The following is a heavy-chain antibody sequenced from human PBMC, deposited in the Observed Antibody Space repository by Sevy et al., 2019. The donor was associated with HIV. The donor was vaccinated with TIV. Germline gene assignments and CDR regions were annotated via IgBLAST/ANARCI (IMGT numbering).Heavy chain of an antibody. D-gene: IGHD6-19*01. V-gene: IGHV4-39*01. CDR3: ARQRGGWYEYDASDV. CDR1: DVSISSGTNY. J-gene: IGHJ3*01. Sequence: SETLSLTCTVSDVSISSGTNYWGWIRQPPGKGLEWIGSIYYSGTTYYNPSLKSRVTMSADTSMNQFCLKLSSVTVADTAVYYCARQRGGWYEYDASDVWGQGTMVTVSS. CDR2: IYYSGTT.